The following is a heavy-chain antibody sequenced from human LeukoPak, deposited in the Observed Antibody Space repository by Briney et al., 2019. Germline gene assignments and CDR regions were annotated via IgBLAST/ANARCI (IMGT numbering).Heavy chain of an antibody. CDR1: GGTFSCYA. V-gene: IGHV1-69*01. J-gene: IGHJ4*02. CDR2: IIPIFSTA. Sequence: SVKVSCKASGGTFSCYAISWVRQAPGQGLEWMGGIIPIFSTANYAQKFQGRVTITADESTSTAYMELSGLRSEDTAVYYCAREGESGFDYWGQGTLVTVSS. D-gene: IGHD3-10*01. CDR3: AREGESGFDY.